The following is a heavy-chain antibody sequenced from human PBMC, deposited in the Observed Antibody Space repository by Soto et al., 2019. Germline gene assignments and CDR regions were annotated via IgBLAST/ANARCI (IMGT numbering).Heavy chain of an antibody. V-gene: IGHV3-23*01. J-gene: IGHJ6*01. D-gene: IGHD2-2*02. CDR1: VFTFSSYA. CDR3: ANLDTDYYSYYGMDV. CDR2: ISGSGGIT. Sequence: VGSLRLSCASSVFTFSSYAMSCVRHSPGKWLEWVSVISGSGGITYYADSVKGRFTISRDNSKNTLSLQMNSLRAEDTAVYYCANLDTDYYSYYGMDVWGQGTTVTVSS.